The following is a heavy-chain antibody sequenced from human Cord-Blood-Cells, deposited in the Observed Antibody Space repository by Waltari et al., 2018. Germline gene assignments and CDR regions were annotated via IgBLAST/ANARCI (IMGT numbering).Heavy chain of an antibody. CDR1: GGTFSSYT. D-gene: IGHD3-9*01. CDR2: IIPILGIA. CDR3: ASSRLTAGLG. Sequence: QVQLVQSGAEVKKPGSSVKVSCKASGGTFSSYTISWVRQAHGQGLEWMGSIIPILGIANDAQKFTGRVTITADKSTSTAYMELSSLGSEDTAVYYCASSRLTAGLGWGQGTLVTVSS. V-gene: IGHV1-69*02. J-gene: IGHJ4*02.